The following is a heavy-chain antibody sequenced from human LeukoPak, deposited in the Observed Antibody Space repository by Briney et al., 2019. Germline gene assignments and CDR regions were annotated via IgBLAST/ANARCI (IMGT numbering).Heavy chain of an antibody. V-gene: IGHV1-3*01. CDR2: INAGNGNT. Sequence: ASVTVSCKASGYTFTSYAMHWVRQAPGQRLEWMGWINAGNGNTKYSQKFQGRVTMTRDTSTSTVYMELSSLRSEDTAVYYCARDKSTWATVTTGCFDYWGQGTLVTVSS. CDR1: GYTFTSYA. J-gene: IGHJ4*02. D-gene: IGHD4-17*01. CDR3: ARDKSTWATVTTGCFDY.